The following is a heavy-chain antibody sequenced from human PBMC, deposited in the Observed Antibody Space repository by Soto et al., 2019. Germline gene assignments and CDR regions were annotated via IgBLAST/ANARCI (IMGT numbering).Heavy chain of an antibody. J-gene: IGHJ4*02. V-gene: IGHV3-33*05. Sequence: QVQLVESGGGVVQPGGSLRLSCAASGFTFSSNGMHWVRQAPGKGLEWVAGIQNDGSNEYYADSVKGRFTISRDNSRNTLYLQMNSLRGEYTAVYYCARDYDDRGYYNWGQGILVTVSS. CDR3: ARDYDDRGYYN. CDR1: GFTFSSNG. CDR2: IQNDGSNE. D-gene: IGHD3-22*01.